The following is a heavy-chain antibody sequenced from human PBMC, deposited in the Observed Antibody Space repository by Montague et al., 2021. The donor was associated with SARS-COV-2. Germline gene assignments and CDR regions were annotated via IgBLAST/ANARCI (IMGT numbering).Heavy chain of an antibody. CDR3: SRGGGMIRGVFDF. V-gene: IGHV3-20*01. CDR1: GFIFDDYG. J-gene: IGHJ4*02. D-gene: IGHD3-10*01. Sequence: SLRLSCAVSGFIFDDYGMSWVRQAPGKGLEWVSGISRSGDSTAYGDSVKGRFTISRDNAKNSLYLQMNSLRVEDTAFYHCSRGGGMIRGVFDFWGQGILVSVSS. CDR2: ISRSGDST.